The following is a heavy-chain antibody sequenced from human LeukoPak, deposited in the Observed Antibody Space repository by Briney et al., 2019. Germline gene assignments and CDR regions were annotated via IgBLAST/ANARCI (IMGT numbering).Heavy chain of an antibody. CDR2: ISSSSSYI. CDR3: ARDRGLVVQGVFYYFDY. CDR1: GFTFSSYS. J-gene: IGHJ4*02. V-gene: IGHV3-21*04. D-gene: IGHD3-10*01. Sequence: PGGSLRLSCAASGFTFSSYSMNWVRQAPGKGLEWVSSISSSSSYIYYADSVKGRFTISRDNAKNSLYLQMNSLRAEDTAVYYCARDRGLVVQGVFYYFDYWGQGTLVTVSS.